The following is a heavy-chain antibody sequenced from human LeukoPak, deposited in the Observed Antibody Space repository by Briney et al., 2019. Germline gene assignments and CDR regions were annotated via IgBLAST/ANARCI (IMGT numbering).Heavy chain of an antibody. CDR3: ARDARITMVRGVDSHSLGYYYYGMDV. V-gene: IGHV4-39*02. CDR1: GGSITSSSYY. J-gene: IGHJ6*02. CDR2: IYYTGGT. Sequence: PSETLSLTCSVSGGSITSSSYYWGWIRQPPEKGLEWIGSIYYTGGTYYSPSLKSRVTTSVDTSKNQFSLKLSSVTAADTAVYYCARDARITMVRGVDSHSLGYYYYGMDVWGQGTTVTVSS. D-gene: IGHD3-10*01.